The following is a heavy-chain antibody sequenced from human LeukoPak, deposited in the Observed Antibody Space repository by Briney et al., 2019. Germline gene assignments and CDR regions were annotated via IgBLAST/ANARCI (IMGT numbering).Heavy chain of an antibody. V-gene: IGHV4-4*02. CDR3: ARDSGTTGEVKFDP. D-gene: IGHD3-10*01. Sequence: PSGTLSLTCAVSRGSIFSSNWWSWVRQPPGKGLEWIGQIFPGGSTTYSPSLKSRVTISVDKSKNQFSLRLTSVTAADTAVYYCARDSGTTGEVKFDPWGQGTLVTVSS. CDR2: IFPGGST. CDR1: RGSIFSSNW. J-gene: IGHJ5*02.